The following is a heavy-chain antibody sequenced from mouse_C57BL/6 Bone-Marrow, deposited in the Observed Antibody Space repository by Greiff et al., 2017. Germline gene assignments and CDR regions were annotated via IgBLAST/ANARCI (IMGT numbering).Heavy chain of an antibody. D-gene: IGHD1-1*01. CDR1: GYTFTGYW. CDR3: ARVHYYGSSYWYFDV. J-gene: IGHJ1*03. V-gene: IGHV1-9*01. CDR2: ILPGSGST. Sequence: VQLQQSGAELMKPGASVKLSCKATGYTFTGYWIEWVKQRPGHGLEWIGEILPGSGSTNYNEKFKGKATLTVDKSSSTAYMQLSSLTSEDSAVYYCARVHYYGSSYWYFDVWGTGTTVTVSS.